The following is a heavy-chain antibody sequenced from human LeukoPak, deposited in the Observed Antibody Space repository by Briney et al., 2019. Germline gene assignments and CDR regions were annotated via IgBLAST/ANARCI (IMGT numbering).Heavy chain of an antibody. D-gene: IGHD2-8*01. CDR3: ARRSQHDLNGAFDI. Sequence: GGSLRLSCAASGFTFSDYYMSWIRQAPGKGLEWVSSISSSSSYIYYADSVKGRFTISRDNAKNSLYLQMNSLRAEDTAVYYCARRSQHDLNGAFDIWGQGTMVTVSS. J-gene: IGHJ3*02. CDR1: GFTFSDYY. CDR2: ISSSSSYI. V-gene: IGHV3-11*06.